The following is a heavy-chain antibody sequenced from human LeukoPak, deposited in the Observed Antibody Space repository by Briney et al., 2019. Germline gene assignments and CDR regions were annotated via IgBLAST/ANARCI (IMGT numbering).Heavy chain of an antibody. D-gene: IGHD6-19*01. CDR3: ARNQAVAANRGAFDI. J-gene: IGHJ3*02. Sequence: SDTLSLTCAVSGYPISSNNWWAWIRQPPGKGLEWIGYIYYSGNTYYNPYNPSLTSRVTMSVDTSKNQFSLKLDSVTEIDTAMYYCARNQAVAANRGAFDIWGQGTMVTVSS. CDR2: IYYSGNT. V-gene: IGHV4-28*01. CDR1: GYPISSNNW.